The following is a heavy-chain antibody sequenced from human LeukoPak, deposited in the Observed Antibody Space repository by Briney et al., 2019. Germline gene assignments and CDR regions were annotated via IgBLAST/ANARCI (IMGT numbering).Heavy chain of an antibody. CDR1: GGTFSSYA. V-gene: IGHV1-69*04. Sequence: SVKVSCKASGGTFSSYAISWVRQAPGQGLEWMGRIIPILGIANYAQKFQGRVTITADKSTSTAYMELSSLRSEDTAVYYCASLETGSKVLDYWGQGTLVTVSS. CDR3: ASLETGSKVLDY. J-gene: IGHJ4*02. D-gene: IGHD1-1*01. CDR2: IIPILGIA.